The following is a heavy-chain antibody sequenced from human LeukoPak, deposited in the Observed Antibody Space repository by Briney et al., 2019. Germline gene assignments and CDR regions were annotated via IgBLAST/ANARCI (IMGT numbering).Heavy chain of an antibody. CDR1: GGTFSSFA. Sequence: VASVKVSCKVSGGTFSSFAFTWVRQAPGQGLECMGRILPFLGIASYPQKFQGRITITADKSTTTVYMEMTSLTYEDTAIYFCTRDTLSGPDHYYGMDVWGQGTTVTVSS. J-gene: IGHJ6*02. V-gene: IGHV1-69*10. CDR2: ILPFLGIA. CDR3: TRDTLSGPDHYYGMDV.